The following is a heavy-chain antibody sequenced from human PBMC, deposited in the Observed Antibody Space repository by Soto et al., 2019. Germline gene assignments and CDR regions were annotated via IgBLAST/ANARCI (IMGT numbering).Heavy chain of an antibody. Sequence: QAQLVQSGPEVKRPGASMKVSCQASGYTFSSYGISWVRQAPGQGLEWMGWINGYNGNTKHARQFRGTVTLTTDTATSTAYMELKSLGSDDTAVCCCAIALGGDQVYCFDYWGQGTLVTVSS. V-gene: IGHV1-18*01. CDR1: GYTFSSYG. CDR3: AIALGGDQVYCFDY. J-gene: IGHJ4*02. CDR2: INGYNGNT. D-gene: IGHD3-16*01.